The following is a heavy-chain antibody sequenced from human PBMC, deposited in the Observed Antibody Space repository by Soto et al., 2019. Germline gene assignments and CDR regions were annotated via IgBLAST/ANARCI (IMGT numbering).Heavy chain of an antibody. J-gene: IGHJ4*02. CDR3: AIRNTVTSRLGY. CDR2: IYHSGST. D-gene: IGHD4-17*01. CDR1: GGSISSRNW. Sequence: QVQLQESGPGLVKPSGTLSLTCAVSGGSISSRNWMCWVRQPPGKGLEWIGEIYHSGSTNYNPALKSRVTISVDKSQNQFSLKLSSVTAADTAVYYCAIRNTVTSRLGYWGQGTLVTVSS. V-gene: IGHV4-4*02.